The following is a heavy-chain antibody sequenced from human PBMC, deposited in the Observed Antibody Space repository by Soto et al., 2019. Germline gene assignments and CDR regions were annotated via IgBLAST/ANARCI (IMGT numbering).Heavy chain of an antibody. D-gene: IGHD2-15*01. CDR1: GFTFSSYS. V-gene: IGHV3-21*01. CDR2: ISSSSSYI. Sequence: PVGSLRLSCAASGFTFSSYSMNWVRQAPGKGLEWVSSISSSSSYIYYADSVKGRFTISRDNAKNSLYLQMNSLRAEDTAVYYCARDGCSGGSCYSGYYYYGMDVWGQGTTVTVSS. J-gene: IGHJ6*02. CDR3: ARDGCSGGSCYSGYYYYGMDV.